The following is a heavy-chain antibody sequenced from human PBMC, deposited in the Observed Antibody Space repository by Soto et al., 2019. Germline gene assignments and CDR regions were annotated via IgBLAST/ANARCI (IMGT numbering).Heavy chain of an antibody. V-gene: IGHV1-3*01. CDR1: GYTFTRYA. D-gene: IGHD1-26*01. CDR2: INAGNGNT. J-gene: IGHJ6*03. CDR3: ARAGIGATLHPPNYYFYYMDV. Sequence: ASVKVSCKVSGYTFTRYAMHWVRLAPGQRLEWMGWINAGNGNTKYSQKFQGRVTITRDTSASTAYMELSSLRSEDTAVYYCARAGIGATLHPPNYYFYYMDVWGKGTTVTVSS.